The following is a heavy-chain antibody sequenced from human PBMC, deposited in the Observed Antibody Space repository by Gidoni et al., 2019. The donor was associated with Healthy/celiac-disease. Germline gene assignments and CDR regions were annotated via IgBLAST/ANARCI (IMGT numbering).Heavy chain of an antibody. D-gene: IGHD2-2*01. CDR1: GGSISSSSYY. J-gene: IGHJ5*02. CDR3: VRYCSSTSCYAGEFDWFDP. CDR2: IYYSGST. Sequence: QLQLQESGPGLVKPSETLSLTCTVSGGSISSSSYYWGWIRQPPGKGLEWIGSIYYSGSTYYNPSLKSRVTISVDTSNNQFSLKLSSVTAADTAVYYCVRYCSSTSCYAGEFDWFDPWGQGTLVTVSS. V-gene: IGHV4-39*01.